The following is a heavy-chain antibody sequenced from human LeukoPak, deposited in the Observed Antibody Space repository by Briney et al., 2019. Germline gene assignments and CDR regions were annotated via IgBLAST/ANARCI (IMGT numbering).Heavy chain of an antibody. D-gene: IGHD4-23*01. J-gene: IGHJ4*02. CDR1: GFTFSSYE. V-gene: IGHV3-48*03. CDR2: ISSSGSTI. Sequence: GGSLRLSCAASGFTFSSYEMNWVRQAPGKGLEWVSYISSSGSTIYYADSVKGRFTISRDNAKNSLYLQMNSLRAEDTAVYYCARVNKDRSAVVTLDYWGQGTLVTVSS. CDR3: ARVNKDRSAVVTLDY.